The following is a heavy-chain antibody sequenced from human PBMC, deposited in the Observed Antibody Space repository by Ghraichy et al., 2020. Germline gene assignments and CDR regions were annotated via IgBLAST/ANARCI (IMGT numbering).Heavy chain of an antibody. CDR3: ARRGYYYYDSRGFDY. CDR1: GGSFSGYY. J-gene: IGHJ4*02. D-gene: IGHD3-22*01. CDR2: INHSGST. V-gene: IGHV4-34*01. Sequence: SETLSLTCAVYGGSFSGYYWSWIRQPPGKGLEWIGEINHSGSTNYNPSLESRVTISVDTSKNQFSLKLSSVTAADTAVYYCARRGYYYYDSRGFDYWGQGTLVTVSS.